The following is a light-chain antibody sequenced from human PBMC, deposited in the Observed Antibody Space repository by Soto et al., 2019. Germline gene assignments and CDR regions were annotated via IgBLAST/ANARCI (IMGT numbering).Light chain of an antibody. V-gene: IGKV3-11*01. CDR1: QSVSSY. CDR2: DAS. CDR3: QQRSNWPPDT. Sequence: EIVLTQSPATLSLSPGERATLSCRASQSVSSYLAWYQQKPGQAPRLLIYDASNRATGIPARFSGSGSGTDFTPTISSLEPEDVAVYYCQQRSNWPPDTFGGGTKVEIK. J-gene: IGKJ4*01.